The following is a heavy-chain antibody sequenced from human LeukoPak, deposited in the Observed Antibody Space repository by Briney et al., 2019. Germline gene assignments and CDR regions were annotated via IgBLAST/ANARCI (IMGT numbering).Heavy chain of an antibody. J-gene: IGHJ4*02. V-gene: IGHV4-4*07. D-gene: IGHD5-24*01. CDR2: IYSSGST. CDR1: GGSTTDYF. Sequence: SSTLSLTCTVSGGSTTDYFWSWIRQPAGNGLEWIERIYSSGSTNYNASLKSRVTMSVDTSKNQFSLKLSSVTAADTAVYYCAKEGSARDGSLGRPFDYWGQGTLVTVSS. CDR3: AKEGSARDGSLGRPFDY.